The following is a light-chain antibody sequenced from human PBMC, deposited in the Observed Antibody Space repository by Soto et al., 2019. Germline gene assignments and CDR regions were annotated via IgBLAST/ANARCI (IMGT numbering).Light chain of an antibody. CDR3: KQYNNWPPWT. V-gene: IGKV3-15*01. CDR2: GAS. J-gene: IGKJ1*01. CDR1: QSVSSN. Sequence: EIVMTQSPATLSVSPGERATLSCRASQSVSSNLAWYQQKPGQAPRLLIYGASTRATGIPARFSGSGSGTEFTLTISSLQSEDFEVYYCKQYNNWPPWTLGQGTKVDIK.